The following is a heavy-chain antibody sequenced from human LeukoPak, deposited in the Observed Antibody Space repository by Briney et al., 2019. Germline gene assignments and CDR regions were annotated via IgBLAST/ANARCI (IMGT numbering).Heavy chain of an antibody. D-gene: IGHD5/OR15-5a*01. CDR3: AKGLSLNYFDY. J-gene: IGHJ4*02. Sequence: GGSLRLSCAASGFTLTSYAMSWVRQAPGKGLEWVSAISGSGGSTYYADSVKGRFTISRDNSKNTLYLQMNSLRAEDTAVYYCAKGLSLNYFDYWGQGTLVTVSS. V-gene: IGHV3-23*01. CDR2: ISGSGGST. CDR1: GFTLTSYA.